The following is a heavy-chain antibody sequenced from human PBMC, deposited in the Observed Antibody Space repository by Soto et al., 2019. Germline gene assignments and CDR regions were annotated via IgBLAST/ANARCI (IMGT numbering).Heavy chain of an antibody. CDR3: ARTGRPLDIAHRRPPADWFDP. V-gene: IGHV4-59*08. J-gene: IGHJ5*02. D-gene: IGHD2-2*03. CDR2: IYYSGST. Sequence: PSETLSLTCTVSGGSISSYYWSWIRQPPGKGLEWIGYIYYSGSTNYNPSLKSRVTISVDTSKNQFSLKLSSVTAADTAVYYCARTGRPLDIAHRRPPADWFDPWGQGTLVTVSS. CDR1: GGSISSYY.